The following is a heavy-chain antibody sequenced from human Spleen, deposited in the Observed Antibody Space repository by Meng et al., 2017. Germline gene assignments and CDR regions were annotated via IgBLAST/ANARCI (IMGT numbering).Heavy chain of an antibody. D-gene: IGHD2-21*01. Sequence: QVPLPESGPGLVKPSETLSLICTVSSGTIRSHYWSWIRQPPGKGLEWIGYIFYSGRPNYSPSLKSRVTISIDTSKNQFSLRLSSVTPADTAMYYCVRNEGYSFGAWGQGTLVTVSS. J-gene: IGHJ5*02. CDR1: SGTIRSHY. V-gene: IGHV4-59*11. CDR2: IFYSGRP. CDR3: VRNEGYSFGA.